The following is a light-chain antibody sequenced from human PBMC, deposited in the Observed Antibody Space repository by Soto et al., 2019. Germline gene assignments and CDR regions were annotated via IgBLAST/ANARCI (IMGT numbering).Light chain of an antibody. V-gene: IGLV2-14*01. CDR1: SSDVGGYNY. J-gene: IGLJ2*01. Sequence: QSVLTQPASVSGSPGQSITISCTGTSSDVGGYNYVSWYQQHPGKAPKLMIYEVSNRPSGVSNRFSGSKSGNTASLTISGPQTEDEADYYCSSYTGTSTVIFGGGTKLTVL. CDR2: EVS. CDR3: SSYTGTSTVI.